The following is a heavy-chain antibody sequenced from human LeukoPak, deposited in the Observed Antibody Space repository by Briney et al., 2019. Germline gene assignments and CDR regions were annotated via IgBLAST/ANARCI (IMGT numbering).Heavy chain of an antibody. CDR1: GGSISSGSYY. CDR3: AREDKIRKIEP. J-gene: IGHJ5*02. CDR2: IYTSGST. V-gene: IGHV4-61*02. Sequence: PSETLSLTCTVSGGSISSGSYYWSWIRQPAGKGLEWIGRIYTSGSTNYNPSLKSRVTISVDTSKNQFSLKLSSVTAADTAVYYCAREDKIRKIEPWGQGTLVTVSS. D-gene: IGHD1-14*01.